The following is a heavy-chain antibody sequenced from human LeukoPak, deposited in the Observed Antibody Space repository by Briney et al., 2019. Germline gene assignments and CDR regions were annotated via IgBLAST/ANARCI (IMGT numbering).Heavy chain of an antibody. CDR1: GYTFTNYG. CDR2: VSGNSGST. J-gene: IGHJ6*02. D-gene: IGHD3-10*01. V-gene: IGHV1-18*01. CDR3: ARWNYYGSGRDYYYGMDV. Sequence: ASVKVSCKASGYTFTNYGITWVRHAAGQGLEWMGWVSGNSGSTDYAQNLQGRVTMTADTVTSTAYMELRDLRSDDAAVYYCARWNYYGSGRDYYYGMDVWGQGTTVTVSS.